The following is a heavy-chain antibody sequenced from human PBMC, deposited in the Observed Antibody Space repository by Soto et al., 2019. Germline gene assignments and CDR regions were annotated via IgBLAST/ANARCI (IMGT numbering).Heavy chain of an antibody. CDR3: ASETFSKVAHCSSTSCYSTFDY. Sequence: ASVKVSCKASGYTFTSYYMHWVRQAPGQGLEWMGIINPSGGSTSYAQKFQGRVTMTRDTSTSTVSMELSSLRSEDTAVYYCASETFSKVAHCSSTSCYSTFDYWGQGTLVTVSS. CDR1: GYTFTSYY. J-gene: IGHJ4*02. D-gene: IGHD2-2*01. CDR2: INPSGGST. V-gene: IGHV1-46*01.